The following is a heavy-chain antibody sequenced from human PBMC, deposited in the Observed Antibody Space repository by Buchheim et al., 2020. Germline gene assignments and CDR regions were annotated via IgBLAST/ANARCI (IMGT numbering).Heavy chain of an antibody. D-gene: IGHD6-19*01. CDR2: ISYDGSNK. CDR1: GFTFSSYG. V-gene: IGHV3-30*18. J-gene: IGHJ4*02. Sequence: QVQLVESGGGVVQPGRSLRLSCAASGFTFSSYGMHWVRQAPGKGLEWVAVISYDGSNKYYADSVKGRFTISRDNSKNTLYLQMNSLRVEDTAVYYCAKARGAAVAGRSIDYWGQGTL. CDR3: AKARGAAVAGRSIDY.